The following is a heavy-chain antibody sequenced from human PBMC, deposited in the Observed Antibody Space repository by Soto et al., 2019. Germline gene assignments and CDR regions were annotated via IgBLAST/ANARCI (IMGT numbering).Heavy chain of an antibody. J-gene: IGHJ6*02. D-gene: IGHD3-16*01. Sequence: ASVKVSCKASGYTFTSYYMHWVRQAPGQGLEWMGIIDPSGGSTSYAQKFQGRVTMTRDTSTSTVYMELSSLRSEDMAVYYCARDLWVLYYYYGMDVWGQGTTVTVSS. CDR2: IDPSGGST. CDR1: GYTFTSYY. V-gene: IGHV1-46*01. CDR3: ARDLWVLYYYYGMDV.